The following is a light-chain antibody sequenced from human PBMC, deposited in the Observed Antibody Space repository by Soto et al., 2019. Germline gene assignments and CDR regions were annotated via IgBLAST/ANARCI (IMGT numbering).Light chain of an antibody. V-gene: IGKV1D-12*01. CDR1: QGISSW. CDR2: AAS. J-gene: IGKJ5*01. Sequence: DIQMTQSPSSVSASVGDRVTITCRASQGISSWLAWYQQKPGRAPKLLIYAASRLQSGVPSRFSGSGSGTHFILTINGLQPEDFATYYCQQLNNFPLTLGQATRLEIK. CDR3: QQLNNFPLT.